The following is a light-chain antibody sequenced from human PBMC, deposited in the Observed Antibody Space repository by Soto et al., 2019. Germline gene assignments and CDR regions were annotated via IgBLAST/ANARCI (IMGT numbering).Light chain of an antibody. J-gene: IGKJ2*01. CDR2: GAS. CDR3: QQYNSWPPAYT. Sequence: EIVLTQSPVTLSVSPGEGATLSCRSSQSVGSNLAWYQQKPGQTPRLLIYGASTRATGIPARFSGSGSGAEFTLTISSLQSEDFAVYYRQQYNSWPPAYTFGQGTKLEIK. V-gene: IGKV3-15*01. CDR1: QSVGSN.